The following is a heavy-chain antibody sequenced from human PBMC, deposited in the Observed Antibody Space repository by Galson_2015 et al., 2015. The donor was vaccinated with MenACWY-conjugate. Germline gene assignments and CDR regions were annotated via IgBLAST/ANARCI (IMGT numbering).Heavy chain of an antibody. Sequence: SLRLSCAASGFTFSSYSMNWVRQAPGKGLEWVSSISSSSSYIYYADSVKGRFTISRDNAKNSLYLQMNSLRAEDTAVYYCARDRYYGSGSYYERGYYYYGMDVWGQGTTVTVSS. CDR1: GFTFSSYS. CDR2: ISSSSSYI. J-gene: IGHJ6*02. D-gene: IGHD3-10*01. V-gene: IGHV3-21*01. CDR3: ARDRYYGSGSYYERGYYYYGMDV.